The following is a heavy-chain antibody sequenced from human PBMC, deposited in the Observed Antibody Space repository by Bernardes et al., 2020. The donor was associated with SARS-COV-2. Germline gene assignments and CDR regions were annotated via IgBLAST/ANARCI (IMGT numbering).Heavy chain of an antibody. Sequence: SETLSLTCTVSGGSISSSSGYWGWIRQPPGKGLEWIGSMYYSGSTYYNPSLKSRVTISVDTSKNQFSLKLNSVTAADTAVYYCATSNSGSYYHFDCWGQGTLVTVSS. CDR2: MYYSGST. V-gene: IGHV4-39*01. CDR1: GGSISSSSGY. J-gene: IGHJ4*02. CDR3: ATSNSGSYYHFDC. D-gene: IGHD1-26*01.